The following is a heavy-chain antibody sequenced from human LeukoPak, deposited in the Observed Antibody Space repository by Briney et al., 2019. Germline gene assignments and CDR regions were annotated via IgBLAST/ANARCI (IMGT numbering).Heavy chain of an antibody. Sequence: LAASVKVSCNASGYTFTDYYMHWVRQAPGQGFEWMGQINPNDGDTYYAQKFQGRVTMTRDTSISTAHMEVSRLRSDDTAVYYCARANFLYCSSTSCLFDYWGQGTLVTVSS. CDR3: ARANFLYCSSTSCLFDY. CDR1: GYTFTDYY. V-gene: IGHV1-2*06. CDR2: INPNDGDT. J-gene: IGHJ4*02. D-gene: IGHD2-2*01.